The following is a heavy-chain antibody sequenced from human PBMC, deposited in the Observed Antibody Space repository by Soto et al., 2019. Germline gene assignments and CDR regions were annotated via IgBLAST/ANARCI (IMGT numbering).Heavy chain of an antibody. Sequence: PGGAPRISCAASGFTLSSYALSWGRPAPGEGLEWVSAISGSGGSTYYADSVKGRFTISRDNSKNTLYLQMNSLRAEDTAVYYCAKDIVVVPAAPMGAFDIWGQGTRVTVSS. CDR2: ISGSGGST. J-gene: IGHJ3*02. D-gene: IGHD2-2*01. V-gene: IGHV3-23*01. CDR3: AKDIVVVPAAPMGAFDI. CDR1: GFTLSSYA.